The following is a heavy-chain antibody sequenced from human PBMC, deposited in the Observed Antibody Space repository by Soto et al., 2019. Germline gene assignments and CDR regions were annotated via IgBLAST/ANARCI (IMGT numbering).Heavy chain of an antibody. CDR1: GFSLSTSGVG. J-gene: IGHJ4*02. V-gene: IGHV2-5*01. D-gene: IGHD1-1*01. CDR2: IYWNDDK. Sequence: QITLKESGPTLVKPTQTLTLTCTFSGFSLSTSGVGVGWIRQPPGKALEWLALIYWNDDKRYSPSLKSRLTITQDTSKNQVVLTMTNMDPVDTATYYCAHRRDNWNLYYFDYWGQGTLVTVSS. CDR3: AHRRDNWNLYYFDY.